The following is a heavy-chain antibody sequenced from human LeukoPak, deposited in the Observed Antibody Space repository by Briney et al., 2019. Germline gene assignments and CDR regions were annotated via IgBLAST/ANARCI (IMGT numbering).Heavy chain of an antibody. CDR3: ASDRLWFGELLSVLGYCGMDV. Sequence: ASVKVSCKASGYTFTGYYMHWVRQAPGQGLEWMGLINPNSGGTNYAQKSQGRVTMTRDTSISTAYMELSRLRSDDTAVYYCASDRLWFGELLSVLGYCGMDVWGQGTTVTVSS. J-gene: IGHJ6*02. D-gene: IGHD3-10*01. V-gene: IGHV1-2*02. CDR2: INPNSGGT. CDR1: GYTFTGYY.